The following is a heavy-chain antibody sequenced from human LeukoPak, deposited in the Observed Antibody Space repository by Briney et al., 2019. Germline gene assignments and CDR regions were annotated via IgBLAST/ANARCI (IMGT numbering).Heavy chain of an antibody. CDR3: AGVEYSGWNLEY. CDR2: INKGGSVQ. Sequence: GGSMRLSSAASAFTLRSYWMSWVRQAPGEGMEWVANINKGGSVQDYMGSVKGRFTISRDDAKNSLYVQMNSLRDEDTAVYYWAGVEYSGWNLEYWGQGTLVTVSS. J-gene: IGHJ4*02. CDR1: AFTLRSYW. V-gene: IGHV3-7*01. D-gene: IGHD5-12*01.